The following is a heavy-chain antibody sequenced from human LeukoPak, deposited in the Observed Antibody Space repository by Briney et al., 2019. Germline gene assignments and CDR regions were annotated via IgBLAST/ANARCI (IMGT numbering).Heavy chain of an antibody. Sequence: GGSLRLSCAASGFTFSSYSMNWVRQAPGKGLEWVSSISSSSSYIYYADSVKGRFTISRDNAKNSLYLQMNSLRAEDTAVYYCARDSYYYDSSGYLSGMDYWGQGTLVTVSS. CDR2: ISSSSSYI. J-gene: IGHJ4*02. CDR1: GFTFSSYS. V-gene: IGHV3-21*01. D-gene: IGHD3-22*01. CDR3: ARDSYYYDSSGYLSGMDY.